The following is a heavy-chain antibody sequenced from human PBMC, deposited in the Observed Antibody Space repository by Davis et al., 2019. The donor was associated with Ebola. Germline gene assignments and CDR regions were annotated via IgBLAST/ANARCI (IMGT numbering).Heavy chain of an antibody. V-gene: IGHV3-21*01. Sequence: GESLKISCAASGFTFSSYTMNWVRQAPGKGLEWVSSLSRSSTYIFYADSVKGRFTISRDNAKNSLFLQMNSLRAEDTAVYYCARNYDFRSAYDYYYYYGMDVWGQGTTVTVSS. CDR2: LSRSSTYI. J-gene: IGHJ6*02. D-gene: IGHD3-3*01. CDR1: GFTFSSYT. CDR3: ARNYDFRSAYDYYYYYGMDV.